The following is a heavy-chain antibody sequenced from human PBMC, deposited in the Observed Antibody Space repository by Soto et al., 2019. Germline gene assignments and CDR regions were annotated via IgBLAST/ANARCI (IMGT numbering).Heavy chain of an antibody. CDR2: IYYSGST. CDR3: ARINFDYYDSSGYSRWFDP. CDR1: GGSISSYY. D-gene: IGHD3-22*01. J-gene: IGHJ5*02. Sequence: SETLSLTCTVSGGSISSYYWSWIRQPTGKGLEWIGYIYYSGSTNYNPSLKSRVTISVDTSKNQFSLKLSSVTAADTAVYYCARINFDYYDSSGYSRWFDPWGQGTLVTVSS. V-gene: IGHV4-59*12.